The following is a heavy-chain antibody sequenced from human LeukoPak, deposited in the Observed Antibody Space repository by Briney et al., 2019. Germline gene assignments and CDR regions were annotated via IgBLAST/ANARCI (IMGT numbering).Heavy chain of an antibody. J-gene: IGHJ4*02. CDR2: INPNSSGT. D-gene: IGHD4-17*01. CDR3: ASQYGDYIPCLDY. V-gene: IGHV1-2*02. Sequence: GASVKVSCKASGYTFTGYYMHWVRQAPGQGLEWMGWINPNSSGTNYAQRFQGRVTMTRDTSISTAYMELSRLRSDDTAVYYCASQYGDYIPCLDYWGQGTLVTVSS. CDR1: GYTFTGYY.